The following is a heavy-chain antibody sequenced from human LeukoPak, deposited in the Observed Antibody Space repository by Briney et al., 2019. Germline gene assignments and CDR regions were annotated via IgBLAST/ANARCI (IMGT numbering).Heavy chain of an antibody. J-gene: IGHJ4*02. CDR1: GYTFTGYY. Sequence: ASVKVSCKASGYTFTGYYMHWVRQAPGQGLEWMGWISAYNGNTNYAQKLQGRVTKTTDTSTSTAYMELRSLRSDDTAVYYCARVGYRRYFDYWGQGTLVTVSS. CDR2: ISAYNGNT. V-gene: IGHV1-18*04. CDR3: ARVGYRRYFDY. D-gene: IGHD5-18*01.